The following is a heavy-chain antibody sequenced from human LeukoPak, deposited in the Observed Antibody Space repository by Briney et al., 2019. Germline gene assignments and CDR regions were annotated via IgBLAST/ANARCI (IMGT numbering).Heavy chain of an antibody. D-gene: IGHD3-10*01. CDR3: ARGYYGSGSYEDAFDI. J-gene: IGHJ3*02. Sequence: PGGSLRLSCAASGFTFSSYWMHWVRQAPGKGLVWVSRINSDGSSTSYADSVEGRFTISRDNAKNTLYLQMNSLRAEDTAVYYCARGYYGSGSYEDAFDIWGQGTMVTVSS. CDR2: INSDGSST. V-gene: IGHV3-74*01. CDR1: GFTFSSYW.